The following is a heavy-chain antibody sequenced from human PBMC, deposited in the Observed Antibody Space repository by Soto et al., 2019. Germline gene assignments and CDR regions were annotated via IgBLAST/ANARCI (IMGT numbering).Heavy chain of an antibody. CDR1: GGTFSSYA. D-gene: IGHD3-10*01. CDR3: ARRLDYYGSGSYQPTNPTNYYYYGMDV. Sequence: SVKVSCKASGGTFSSYAISWVRQAPGQGLEWMGGIIPIFGTANYAQKFQGRVTITADESTSTAYMELSSLRSEDTAVYYCARRLDYYGSGSYQPTNPTNYYYYGMDVWGQGTTVTVSS. J-gene: IGHJ6*02. V-gene: IGHV1-69*13. CDR2: IIPIFGTA.